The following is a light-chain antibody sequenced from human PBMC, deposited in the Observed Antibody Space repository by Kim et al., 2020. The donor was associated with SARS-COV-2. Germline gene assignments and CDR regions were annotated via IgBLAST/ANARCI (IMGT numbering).Light chain of an antibody. Sequence: ITDSSHGTCRDVGSYNLVSSYQQHPGKAPNLVIYEVTKRPSGISNRFSGSKSGNTASLTISGLQAEDEADYYCCSYAHSTTFGVVFGGGTQLTVL. CDR1: CRDVGSYNL. CDR3: CSYAHSTTFGVV. V-gene: IGLV2-23*02. J-gene: IGLJ2*01. CDR2: EVT.